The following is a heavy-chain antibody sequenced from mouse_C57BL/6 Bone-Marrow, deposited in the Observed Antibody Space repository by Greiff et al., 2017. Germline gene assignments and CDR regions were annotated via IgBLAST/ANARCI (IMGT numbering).Heavy chain of an antibody. CDR2: INPGSGGT. V-gene: IGHV1-54*01. D-gene: IGHD1-1*01. Sequence: QVQLQQSGAELVRPGTSVKVSCKASGYAFTNYLIEWVKQRPGQGLEWIGVINPGSGGTNYNEKFKGKATLTADKSSSTAYMQLSSLTSEDSAVYFCARVDYGSLYYFDYWGQGTTLTVSS. CDR3: ARVDYGSLYYFDY. CDR1: GYAFTNYL. J-gene: IGHJ2*01.